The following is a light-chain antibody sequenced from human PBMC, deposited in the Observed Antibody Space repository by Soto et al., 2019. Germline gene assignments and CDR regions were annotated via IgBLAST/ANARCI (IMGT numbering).Light chain of an antibody. CDR1: SGHSSYA. V-gene: IGLV4-69*01. CDR2: LNSDGSH. Sequence: QPVLTQSPSASASLGASVKLTCTLSSGHSSYAIAWHQQQPEKGPRYLMKLNSDGSHSKGDGIPDRFSGSSSGAERYLTISSRQSEDEADYYCQTWGTGFRIFGGGTKLTVL. CDR3: QTWGTGFRI. J-gene: IGLJ2*01.